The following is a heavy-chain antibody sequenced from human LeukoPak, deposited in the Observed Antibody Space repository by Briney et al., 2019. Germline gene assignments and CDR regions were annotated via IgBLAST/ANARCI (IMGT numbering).Heavy chain of an antibody. CDR2: IYHSGST. CDR3: ARVSTGWFDP. Sequence: SETLSLTCAVSGYSISSGYYWGWIRQPPGKGLEWIGSIYHSGSTYYNPSLKSRVTISVDTSKNQFSLKLGSVTAADTAVYYCARVSTGWFDPWGQGTLVTVSS. V-gene: IGHV4-38-2*01. J-gene: IGHJ5*02. D-gene: IGHD2-8*02. CDR1: GYSISSGYY.